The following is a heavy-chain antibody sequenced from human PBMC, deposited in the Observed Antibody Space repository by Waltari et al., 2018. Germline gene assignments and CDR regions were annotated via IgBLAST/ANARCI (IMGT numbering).Heavy chain of an antibody. J-gene: IGHJ4*02. CDR1: GYSISSGYY. CDR3: AREHRNYYDSSGYYDY. D-gene: IGHD3-22*01. CDR2: IYHSGST. V-gene: IGHV4-38-2*01. Sequence: QVQLQESGPGLVKPSETLSLTCAVSGYSISSGYYWGWIRQPPGKGLEWIGSIYHSGSTYYNPSLKSRVTISVDTSKTQFSLKLSSVTAADTAVYYCAREHRNYYDSSGYYDYWGQGTLVTVSS.